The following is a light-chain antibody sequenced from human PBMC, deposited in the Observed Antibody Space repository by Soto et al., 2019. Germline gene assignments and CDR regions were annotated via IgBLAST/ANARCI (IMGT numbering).Light chain of an antibody. V-gene: IGKV3-15*01. CDR1: QSVHNN. CDR3: QQYDNWPPLT. CDR2: GAS. Sequence: EILMTQSPATLSVSPGERATLSCRASQSVHNNLAWYQQKPGQTPRLLIYGASARATGIPARFSGSGSGTEFTLTISSLQSEDFAIYYCQQYDNWPPLTFGGGTKVEIK. J-gene: IGKJ4*01.